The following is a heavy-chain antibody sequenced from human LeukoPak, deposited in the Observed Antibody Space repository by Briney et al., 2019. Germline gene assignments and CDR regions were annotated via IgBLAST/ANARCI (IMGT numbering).Heavy chain of an antibody. CDR3: ARDDYGGNPGAFDI. CDR1: GGTFSSYA. Sequence: GASVNVSCKASGGTFSSYAISWVRQAPGQGLEWMGGIIPIFGTANYAQKFQGRVTITTDESTSTAYMELSSLRSEDTAVYYCARDDYGGNPGAFDIWGQGTMVTVSS. CDR2: IIPIFGTA. V-gene: IGHV1-69*05. D-gene: IGHD4-23*01. J-gene: IGHJ3*02.